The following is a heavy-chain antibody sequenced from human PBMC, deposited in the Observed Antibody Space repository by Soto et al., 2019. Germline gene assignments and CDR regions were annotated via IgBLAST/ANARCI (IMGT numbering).Heavy chain of an antibody. J-gene: IGHJ6*02. CDR1: GFSLRNARMG. D-gene: IGHD3-16*02. CDR2: ILSSDEK. CDR3: ARMVAVKYYHHHVDV. Sequence: QVTLKESGPVLVKPTETLTLTCTVSGFSLRNARMGVSWIRQPPGKALEWLAHILSSDEKSYNTSLKGRVTPSKDHSQGQVVPTMTYVDPVEPGTYFCARMVAVKYYHHHVDVWGEGNTVTV. V-gene: IGHV2-26*01.